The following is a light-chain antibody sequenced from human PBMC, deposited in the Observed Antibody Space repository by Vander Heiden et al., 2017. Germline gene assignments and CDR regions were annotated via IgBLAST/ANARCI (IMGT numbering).Light chain of an antibody. CDR1: KLGDKY. Sequence: SYELTQPPSVSVSPGPTASIPCSGDKLGDKYACWYQQKPGQSHVLVIYQDSKRPSGIPGRFSGSNSGNTATLTISGTQAMDEADYYCQAWDSSTVVFGGGTKLTVL. CDR3: QAWDSSTVV. CDR2: QDS. V-gene: IGLV3-1*01. J-gene: IGLJ2*01.